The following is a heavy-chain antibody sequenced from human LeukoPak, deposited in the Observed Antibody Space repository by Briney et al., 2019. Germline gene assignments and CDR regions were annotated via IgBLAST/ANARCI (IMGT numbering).Heavy chain of an antibody. CDR1: GYTLNDIS. Sequence: GASVRVPSKISGYTLNDISVHWVRQTPGKGLEWMGGVDPDDGQKVYAQRFQGRVTMTEDTLTNTAYMELSRLRCEGTAVYFCAAVSGHYTLLDAWGQGALVTVST. J-gene: IGHJ5*02. V-gene: IGHV1-24*01. CDR3: AAVSGHYTLLDA. CDR2: VDPDDGQK. D-gene: IGHD4-11*01.